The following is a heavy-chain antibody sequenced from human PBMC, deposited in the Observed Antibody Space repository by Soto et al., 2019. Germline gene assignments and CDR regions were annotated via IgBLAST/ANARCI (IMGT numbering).Heavy chain of an antibody. Sequence: EVRLLDSGGGLVKPGGSLRLSCATSGLTFSNYAMSWVRQAPGGGLGWVSSMSGSSSTTYYADSVRGRCTISRDRSKNTLYLQMSSLRAEDTALYYCAKNQERELPRVIDFWGQGTLVTVSS. CDR2: MSGSSSTT. V-gene: IGHV3-23*01. D-gene: IGHD1-7*01. CDR3: AKNQERELPRVIDF. J-gene: IGHJ4*02. CDR1: GLTFSNYA.